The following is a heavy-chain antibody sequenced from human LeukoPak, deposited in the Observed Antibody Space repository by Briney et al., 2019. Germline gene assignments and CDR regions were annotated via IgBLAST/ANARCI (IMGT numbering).Heavy chain of an antibody. CDR1: GFTFSSYA. CDR2: ISGPGSST. D-gene: IGHD3-10*01. V-gene: IGHV3-23*01. CDR3: ARSRGFGELLDY. J-gene: IGHJ4*02. Sequence: GGSLRLSCAASGFTFSSYAMSWVRQGPGKGLEWVSTISGPGSSTYYADSVKGRFTISRDNSKSTLYLQMNNLRAQGTAVYYCARSRGFGELLDYWGQGTLVTVSS.